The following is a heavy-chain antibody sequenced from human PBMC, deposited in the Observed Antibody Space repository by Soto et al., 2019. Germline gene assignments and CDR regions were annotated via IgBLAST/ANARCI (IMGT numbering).Heavy chain of an antibody. J-gene: IGHJ5*02. CDR3: ARIVSAMIFSSWFDP. V-gene: IGHV1-69*13. D-gene: IGHD3-22*01. Sequence: ASVKVSCKASGGTFSSYAISWVRQAPGQGLEWMGGIIPIFGTANYAQKFQGRVTITADESTSTAYMELSSLRSEDTAVYYCARIVSAMIFSSWFDPWGQGTLVTVSS. CDR2: IIPIFGTA. CDR1: GGTFSSYA.